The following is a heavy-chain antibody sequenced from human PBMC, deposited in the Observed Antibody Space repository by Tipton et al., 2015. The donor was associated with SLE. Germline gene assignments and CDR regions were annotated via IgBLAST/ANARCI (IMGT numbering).Heavy chain of an antibody. D-gene: IGHD2-21*01. CDR2: ISGSGGST. CDR3: AKDRTPKGIAGFDY. V-gene: IGHV3-23*01. CDR1: GFTFSSYS. Sequence: SLRLSCAASGFTFSSYSMNWVRQAPGKGLEWVSAISGSGGSTYYADSVKGRFTISRDNSKNTLYLQMNSLRAEDTAVYYCAKDRTPKGIAGFDYWGQGTLVTVSS. J-gene: IGHJ4*02.